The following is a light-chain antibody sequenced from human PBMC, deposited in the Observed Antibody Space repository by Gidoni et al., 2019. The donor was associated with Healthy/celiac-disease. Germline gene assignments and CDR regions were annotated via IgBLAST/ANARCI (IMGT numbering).Light chain of an antibody. V-gene: IGKV1-39*01. CDR1: QSISSD. Sequence: DIQLTHSPSSLSASVGDRVTITCRASQSISSDLNWYQQKPGKAPKLLIYAASSLQSGVPSRFSGSGSGTDFTLTISSLQPEDFATYYCQQSYSNPFTFGPGTKVDIK. CDR3: QQSYSNPFT. CDR2: AAS. J-gene: IGKJ3*01.